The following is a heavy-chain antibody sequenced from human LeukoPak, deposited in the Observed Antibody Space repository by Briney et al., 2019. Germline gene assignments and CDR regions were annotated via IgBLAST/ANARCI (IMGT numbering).Heavy chain of an antibody. D-gene: IGHD3-22*01. Sequence: GASVKVSCKASGYTFTGYYMHWVRQAPGQGLEWMGWINPNRGSKNYAQKFQGRVTMTRDTSISTAYMEMSSLRSEDTAVYYCARADFFFDSSGYHYAFDIWGQGTMVTVSS. CDR2: INPNRGSK. V-gene: IGHV1-2*02. CDR3: ARADFFFDSSGYHYAFDI. J-gene: IGHJ3*02. CDR1: GYTFTGYY.